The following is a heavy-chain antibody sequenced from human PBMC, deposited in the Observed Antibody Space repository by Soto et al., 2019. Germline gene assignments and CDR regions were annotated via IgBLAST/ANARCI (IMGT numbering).Heavy chain of an antibody. CDR2: IKSKTDGGTT. D-gene: IGHD3-10*01. CDR3: TTDRSGAGLAFDI. V-gene: IGHV3-15*01. Sequence: GGSLRLSCAASGFTFSNAWMSWVRQAPGKGLEWVGRIKSKTDGGTTDYAAPVKGRFTISRDDSKNTLYLQMNSLKTEDTAVYYCTTDRSGAGLAFDIWGQGTMVTVSS. CDR1: GFTFSNAW. J-gene: IGHJ3*02.